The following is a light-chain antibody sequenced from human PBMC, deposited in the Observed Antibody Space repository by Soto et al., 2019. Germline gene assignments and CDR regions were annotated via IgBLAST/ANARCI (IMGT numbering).Light chain of an antibody. CDR1: QYINTR. J-gene: IGKJ1*01. Sequence: EIVLTQSPATLSSFPGDRVTLSCRASQYINTRLAWYQHRPGQAPRLLIYQTSSRATGIPDRFSGSGSGTDFTLTISRLEPEDFAVYYCQQYGSSPRTFGQGTKVDIK. CDR2: QTS. CDR3: QQYGSSPRT. V-gene: IGKV3-20*01.